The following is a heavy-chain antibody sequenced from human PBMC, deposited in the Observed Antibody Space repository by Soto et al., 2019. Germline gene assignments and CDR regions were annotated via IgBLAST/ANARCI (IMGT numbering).Heavy chain of an antibody. Sequence: PGWCLRLTCAASGCTVSSGERNWVRQAPGKGLEWVSYISSSGSTIYYADSVKGRFTISRDNAKNSLYLQMNSLRAEDTAVYYCAKDAVLYVWGSYRSTRFDYWGQGTLVTVSS. CDR3: AKDAVLYVWGSYRSTRFDY. V-gene: IGHV3-48*03. D-gene: IGHD3-16*02. CDR1: GCTVSSGE. J-gene: IGHJ4*02. CDR2: ISSSGSTI.